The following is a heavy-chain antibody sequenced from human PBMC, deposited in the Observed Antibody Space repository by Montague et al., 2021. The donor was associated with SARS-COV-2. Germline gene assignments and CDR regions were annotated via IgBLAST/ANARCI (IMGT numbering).Heavy chain of an antibody. Sequence: PALVKPTQTLTLTCTFSGFSLDSRGVGVGWIRQPPGKALECLALIYWNDDKRYSPSLKTRLTVTKDTSKNPVVLTMTNMDPVDTATYFCAHKNSGWPIEFAXGGPGAMSPVSSASTRGRG. CDR3: AHKNSGWPIEFAXGGPGAMSPVSSAST. V-gene: IGHV2-5*01. D-gene: IGHD6-19*01. CDR2: IYWNDDK. CDR1: GFSLDSRGVG. J-gene: IGHJ2*01.